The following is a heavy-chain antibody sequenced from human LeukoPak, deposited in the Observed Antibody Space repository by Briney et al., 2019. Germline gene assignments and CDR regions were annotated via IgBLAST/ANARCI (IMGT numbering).Heavy chain of an antibody. Sequence: GGSLRLSCAASGFTFSSYAMHWVRQAPGKGLEWVAVISYDGSNKYYADSVKGRFTISRDNSKNTLYLQMNSLRAEDTAVYYCAREFNYWGQGTLVTVSS. CDR1: GFTFSSYA. CDR3: AREFNY. J-gene: IGHJ4*02. V-gene: IGHV3-30*14. CDR2: ISYDGSNK.